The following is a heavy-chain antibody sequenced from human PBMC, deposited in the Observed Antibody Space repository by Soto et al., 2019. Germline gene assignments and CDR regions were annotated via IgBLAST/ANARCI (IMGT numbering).Heavy chain of an antibody. CDR1: GYTFTSYA. D-gene: IGHD3-10*01. Sequence: ASVKVSCKASGYTFTSYAMHWVRQAPGQRLEWMGWINAGNGNTKYSQKFQGRVTITRDTSASTAYMELSSLRSEDTAVYYCARGGVYYGSGSYYQYYYYYGMDVWGQGTTVTVSS. CDR3: ARGGVYYGSGSYYQYYYYYGMDV. J-gene: IGHJ6*02. CDR2: INAGNGNT. V-gene: IGHV1-3*01.